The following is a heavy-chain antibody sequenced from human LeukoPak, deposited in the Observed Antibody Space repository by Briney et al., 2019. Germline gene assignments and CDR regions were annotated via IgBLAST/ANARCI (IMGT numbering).Heavy chain of an antibody. CDR3: ARDPMVRGDYGMDV. D-gene: IGHD3-10*01. J-gene: IGHJ6*02. V-gene: IGHV1-18*01. CDR1: GYTFTSYG. Sequence: ASVKVSCKASGYTFTSYGISWVRQAPGQGLEWMGWISAYNGNTNYAQKLQGRVTMTTDTSTSTAYMELRSLRSDDTAVYYCARDPMVRGDYGMDVWGQGTTVTVSS. CDR2: ISAYNGNT.